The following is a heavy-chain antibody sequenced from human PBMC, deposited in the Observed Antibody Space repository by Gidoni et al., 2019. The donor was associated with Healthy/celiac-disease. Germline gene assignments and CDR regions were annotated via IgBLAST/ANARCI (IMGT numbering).Heavy chain of an antibody. D-gene: IGHD3-10*01. CDR1: GFTFTSRA. V-gene: IGHV1-58*01. J-gene: IGHJ6*02. Sequence: QMQLVQSGPEVKKPGPSVKVSCKASGFTFTSRALQWVRQARGQRLEWIGWIVVGSGNTNYAQKFQERVTITRDMSTSTAYMELSSLRSEDTAVYYCAAGLVSDTMVRVYYYGMDVWGQGTTVTVSS. CDR3: AAGLVSDTMVRVYYYGMDV. CDR2: IVVGSGNT.